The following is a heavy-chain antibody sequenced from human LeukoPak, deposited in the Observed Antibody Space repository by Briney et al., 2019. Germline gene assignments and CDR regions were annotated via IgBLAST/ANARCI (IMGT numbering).Heavy chain of an antibody. D-gene: IGHD6-6*01. J-gene: IGHJ3*02. CDR1: GGSISSGSYY. CDR3: ARVVQSIEPPKRAFDI. V-gene: IGHV4-61*02. Sequence: SETLSLTCTVSGGSISSGSYYWTWIRQPAGKGLEWIGRFYTSGSTTYNPALESRVAISVDTSKNQFSLKLTAVTAADTAVYYCARVVQSIEPPKRAFDIWGQGTMVTVSS. CDR2: FYTSGST.